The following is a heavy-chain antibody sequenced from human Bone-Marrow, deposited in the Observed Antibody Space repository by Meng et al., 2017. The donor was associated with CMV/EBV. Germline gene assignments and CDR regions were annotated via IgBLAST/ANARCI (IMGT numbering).Heavy chain of an antibody. CDR3: ARGVATIRGYYYYYGMDV. Sequence: SVKVSYKASGGTFSSYAISWVRQAPGQGLEWMGGIIPIFGTANYAQKFQGRVTITTDESTSTAYMELSSLRSEDTAVYYCARGVATIRGYYYYYGMDVWGQGTTVTVSS. J-gene: IGHJ6*02. D-gene: IGHD5-12*01. CDR2: IIPIFGTA. V-gene: IGHV1-69*05. CDR1: GGTFSSYA.